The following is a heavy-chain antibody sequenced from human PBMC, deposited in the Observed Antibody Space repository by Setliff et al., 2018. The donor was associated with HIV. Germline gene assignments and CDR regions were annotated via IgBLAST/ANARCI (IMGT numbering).Heavy chain of an antibody. CDR2: IYTSGST. D-gene: IGHD6-13*01. J-gene: IGHJ4*02. CDR3: ARHVSWYSSSWSYYFDY. CDR1: GGSISSYY. Sequence: KPSETLSLTCTVSGGSISSYYWSWIRQPPGKGLEWIGYIYTSGSTNYNPSLKSRVTISVDTSKNQFSLKLSSVTAADTAVYYCARHVSWYSSSWSYYFDYWGQGTLVTSPQ. V-gene: IGHV4-4*09.